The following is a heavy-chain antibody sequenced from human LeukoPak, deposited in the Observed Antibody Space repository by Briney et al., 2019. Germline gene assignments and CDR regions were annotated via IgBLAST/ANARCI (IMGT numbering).Heavy chain of an antibody. D-gene: IGHD1-7*01. CDR2: IHDTGST. CDR3: ARDRRETGTTGLKGGYYYYMDV. Sequence: PSETLSLTCSVSGGSLSSHYWSWIRQPPGKGLELIGHIHDTGSTFYNPFLRGRVTISLHTSNNQFSLKLTSMTAADTAVYYCARDRRETGTTGLKGGYYYYMDVWGKGTTVTVSS. J-gene: IGHJ6*03. V-gene: IGHV4-59*11. CDR1: GGSLSSHY.